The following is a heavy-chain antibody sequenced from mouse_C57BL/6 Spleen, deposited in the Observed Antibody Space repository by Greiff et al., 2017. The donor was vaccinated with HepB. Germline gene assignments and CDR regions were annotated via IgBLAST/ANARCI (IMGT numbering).Heavy chain of an antibody. CDR3: ARSNYYGSSVPFDY. CDR2: IDPSDSYT. CDR1: GYTFTSYW. D-gene: IGHD1-1*01. Sequence: QVQLQQPGAELVKPGASVKLSCKASGYTFTSYWMQWVKQRPGQGLEWIGEIDPSDSYTNYNQKFKGKATLTVDTSSSTAYMQLSSLTSEDSAVYYCARSNYYGSSVPFDYWGQGTTLTVSS. J-gene: IGHJ2*01. V-gene: IGHV1-50*01.